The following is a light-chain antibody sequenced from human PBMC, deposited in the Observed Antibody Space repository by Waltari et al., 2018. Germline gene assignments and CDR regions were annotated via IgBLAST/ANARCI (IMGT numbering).Light chain of an antibody. CDR1: QSLLHSNGYNY. Sequence: DIVMTQSPLPLPVTPGDPASISCSASQSLLHSNGYNYLDWYLQKPGQSPQLLISLGSNRASGVPDRFSGSGSGTDFTLKISRVEAEDVGVYYCMQALQTPWTFGQGTKVEIK. CDR2: LGS. J-gene: IGKJ1*01. V-gene: IGKV2-28*01. CDR3: MQALQTPWT.